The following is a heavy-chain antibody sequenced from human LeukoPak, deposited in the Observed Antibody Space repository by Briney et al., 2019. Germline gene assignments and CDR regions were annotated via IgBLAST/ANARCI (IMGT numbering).Heavy chain of an antibody. CDR3: AMGPDTALVKNYYMDV. Sequence: GGSLRLSCAASGLNFNNYAMSWVRQAPGKGLEWVSVISGNSATTYYADSVKGRFTTSRDNSRNTVDLHMNNLRVEDTAKHYCAMGPDTALVKNYYMDVWGTGTTVTISS. CDR1: GLNFNNYA. V-gene: IGHV3-23*01. D-gene: IGHD5-18*01. CDR2: ISGNSATT. J-gene: IGHJ6*03.